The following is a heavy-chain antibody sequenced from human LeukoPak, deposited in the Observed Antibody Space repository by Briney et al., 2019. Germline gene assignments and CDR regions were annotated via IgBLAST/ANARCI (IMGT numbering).Heavy chain of an antibody. J-gene: IGHJ4*02. D-gene: IGHD2-2*01. CDR2: ISGSGGST. V-gene: IGHV3-23*01. Sequence: GGSLRLSCAASGFTFSSYAMSWVRQAPGKGLEWVSAISGSGGSTYYADSVKGRFTISRDNSKNTLYLQMNSLRAEDTAVYYCAKAHCSSTSCPADYWGQGTLVTVSS. CDR1: GFTFSSYA. CDR3: AKAHCSSTSCPADY.